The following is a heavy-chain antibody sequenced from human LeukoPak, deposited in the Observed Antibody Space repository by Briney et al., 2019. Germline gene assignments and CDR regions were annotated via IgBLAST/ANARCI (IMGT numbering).Heavy chain of an antibody. Sequence: GASVKVSCKASRYTFTGYYMHWVRQAPGQGLEWMGWINPNSGGTNYAQKFQGRVTMTRDTSISTAYMELSRLRSDDTAVYYCARVEKRDKHQLWFGELLWVWDYWGQGTLVTVSS. CDR1: RYTFTGYY. J-gene: IGHJ4*02. V-gene: IGHV1-2*02. D-gene: IGHD3-10*01. CDR2: INPNSGGT. CDR3: ARVEKRDKHQLWFGELLWVWDY.